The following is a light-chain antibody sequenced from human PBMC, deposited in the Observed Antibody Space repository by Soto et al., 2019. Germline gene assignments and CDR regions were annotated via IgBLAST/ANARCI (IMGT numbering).Light chain of an antibody. CDR2: DVS. Sequence: QSALTQPASVSGSPGQSITISCTGTSSDVGGYNYVSWYQQHLGKAPKLMIYDVSNRPSGVSNRFSGSMSGNTASLTISGLQAEDEAVYYCSSYTSSSTPYVFGTGTKLTVL. CDR3: SSYTSSSTPYV. V-gene: IGLV2-14*01. CDR1: SSDVGGYNY. J-gene: IGLJ1*01.